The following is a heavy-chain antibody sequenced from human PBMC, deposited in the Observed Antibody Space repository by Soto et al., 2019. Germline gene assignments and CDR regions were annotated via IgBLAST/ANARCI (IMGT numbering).Heavy chain of an antibody. J-gene: IGHJ6*02. CDR3: AKPMTTHYYYYCMDV. CDR2: ISYDGSNK. CDR1: GFTFSSYA. V-gene: IGHV3-30-3*02. Sequence: QVQLVESGGGVVQPVRSLRLSCAASGFTFSSYAMHWVRQAPGKGLEWVAVISYDGSNKYYADSVKGRFTISRDNSKNTLYLQMNSQRAEDTAVYYCAKPMTTHYYYYCMDVWGQGTTVTVCS. D-gene: IGHD4-4*01.